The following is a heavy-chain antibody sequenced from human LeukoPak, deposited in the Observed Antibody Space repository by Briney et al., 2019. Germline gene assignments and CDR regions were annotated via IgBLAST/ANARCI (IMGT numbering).Heavy chain of an antibody. Sequence: GGSLRLSCAASGFTFSSFAMSWVRQAPGKGLEWVSAISGSGGSTYYADSVKGRFTISRDNSKSTLSLQMNSLRAEDTAIYYCATYRQVLLPFESWGQGTLVTVSS. V-gene: IGHV3-23*01. J-gene: IGHJ4*02. CDR3: ATYRQVLLPFES. CDR2: ISGSGGST. D-gene: IGHD5-18*01. CDR1: GFTFSSFA.